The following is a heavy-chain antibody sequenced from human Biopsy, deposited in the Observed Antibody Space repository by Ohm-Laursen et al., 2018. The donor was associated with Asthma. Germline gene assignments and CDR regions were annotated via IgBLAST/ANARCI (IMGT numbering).Heavy chain of an antibody. CDR2: HDHEEGGT. D-gene: IGHD4-17*01. J-gene: IGHJ4*02. CDR1: GYSLTDLS. Sequence: GSLVKVSCKISGYSLTDLSMHWVRQAPGQGLEWMGGHDHEEGGTVNAWRFQGRVTMTEDTSTDTAYMELSSLSSDDTAVYYCASDFPKDYVRYNFQFWGQGTLVTVSS. CDR3: ASDFPKDYVRYNFQF. V-gene: IGHV1-24*01.